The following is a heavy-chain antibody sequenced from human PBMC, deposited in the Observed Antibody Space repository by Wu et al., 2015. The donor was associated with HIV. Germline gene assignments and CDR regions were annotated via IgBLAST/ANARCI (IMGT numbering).Heavy chain of an antibody. Sequence: QVQLLQSGAEVKKPGASVIISCRASGYTFTDYYIYWVRQAPGQGPEWMGWINSNRGGTKYAQKFQGRVTMSRDTAISTAYMELASLTSDDTAVYYCARSATLRFLEWLSTRGFDYWGQGTLVTVSS. CDR2: INSNRGGT. CDR1: GYTFTDYY. V-gene: IGHV1-2*02. CDR3: ARSATLRFLEWLSTRGFDY. D-gene: IGHD3-3*01. J-gene: IGHJ4*02.